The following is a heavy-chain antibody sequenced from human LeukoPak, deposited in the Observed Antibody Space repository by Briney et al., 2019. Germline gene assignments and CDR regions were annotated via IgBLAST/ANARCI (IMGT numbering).Heavy chain of an antibody. V-gene: IGHV3-23*01. CDR1: GFTFGSYA. J-gene: IGHJ4*02. D-gene: IGHD5-18*01. CDR3: AKGRRYSYGYAYYFDY. Sequence: GGSLRLSCAASGFTFGSYAMSWVRQAPGKGLEWVSAISGSGGSTYYADSVKGRFTISRDNSKNTLYLQMNSLRAEDTAVYYRAKGRRYSYGYAYYFDYWGQGTLVTVSS. CDR2: ISGSGGST.